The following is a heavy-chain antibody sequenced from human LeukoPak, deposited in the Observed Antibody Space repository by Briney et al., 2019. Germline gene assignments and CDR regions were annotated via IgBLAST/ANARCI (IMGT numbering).Heavy chain of an antibody. V-gene: IGHV1-18*01. Sequence: GASVKVSCKASGYSFTNYAISWVRQAPGQGLEWMGWISVYNGNTNYAQKLQGRVTMTADTSTTTAYMELRSLRSDDTAVYYCARDPVGATPHYYYGLDVWGQGTTVTVSS. CDR1: GYSFTNYA. J-gene: IGHJ6*02. D-gene: IGHD1-26*01. CDR3: ARDPVGATPHYYYGLDV. CDR2: ISVYNGNT.